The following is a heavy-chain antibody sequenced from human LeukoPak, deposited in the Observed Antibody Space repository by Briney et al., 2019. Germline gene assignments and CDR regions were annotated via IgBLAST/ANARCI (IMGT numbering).Heavy chain of an antibody. CDR3: TTVGFGICSGGSCYSTLDAFDI. Sequence: PGRSLRLSCAASGFTFSNAWMSWVRQAPGKGLEWVGRIKSKTDGGTTDYAAPVKGRFTISRDDSKNTLYLQMNSLKTEDTAVYYCTTVGFGICSGGSCYSTLDAFDIWGQGTTVTVSS. CDR1: GFTFSNAW. J-gene: IGHJ3*02. V-gene: IGHV3-15*01. CDR2: IKSKTDGGTT. D-gene: IGHD2-15*01.